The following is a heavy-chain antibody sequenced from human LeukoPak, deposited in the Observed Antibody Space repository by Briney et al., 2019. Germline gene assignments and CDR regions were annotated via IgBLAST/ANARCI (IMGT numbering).Heavy chain of an antibody. CDR3: ATLGYCSGGSCYWYGMDV. CDR2: ISSSGSTI. V-gene: IGHV3-48*03. J-gene: IGHJ6*04. Sequence: GGSLRLSCAASGFTFSSYEINWVRQPPRQGLERVSYISSSGSTIYYADSVKGRFTISRDNTKNSLYLQMNSLRAEDTAVYYCATLGYCSGGSCYWYGMDVWGKGTTVTVSS. D-gene: IGHD2-15*01. CDR1: GFTFSSYE.